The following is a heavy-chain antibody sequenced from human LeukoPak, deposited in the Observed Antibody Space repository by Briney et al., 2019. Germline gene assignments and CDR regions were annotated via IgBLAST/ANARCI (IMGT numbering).Heavy chain of an antibody. CDR2: INSNSGGT. CDR1: GYTFTGYY. V-gene: IGHV1-2*02. CDR3: ARGVVVITSHFDY. J-gene: IGHJ4*02. Sequence: VSVKVSCKASGYTFTGYYIHWVRQAPGQGLEWMGWINSNSGGTNYAQKFQGRVTMTRDTSISTAYMELSRLESDDTAVYFCARGVVVITSHFDYWGQGTLDTLSS. D-gene: IGHD3-22*01.